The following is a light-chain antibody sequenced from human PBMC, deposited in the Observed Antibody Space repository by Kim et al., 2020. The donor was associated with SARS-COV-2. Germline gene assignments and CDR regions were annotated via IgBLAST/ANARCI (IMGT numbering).Light chain of an antibody. CDR1: QRISSW. V-gene: IGKV1-5*03. CDR3: QQYNNYPLT. J-gene: IGKJ4*01. Sequence: ASVGDRVTITCRASQRISSWLAWYQQKPGKAPKLLIYKTSTLQSGVPSRFSGSGSGTEFTLTISSLQPDDFATYYCQQYNNYPLTFGGGTKVEIK. CDR2: KTS.